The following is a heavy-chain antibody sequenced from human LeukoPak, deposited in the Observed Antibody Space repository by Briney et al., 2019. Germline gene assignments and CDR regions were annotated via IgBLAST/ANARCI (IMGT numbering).Heavy chain of an antibody. Sequence: AGGPLRLSCAASGFTFSSHAMSWVRQAPGKGLEWVSAISSGGGSTYYADSVKGRFTISRDNSKNTLYLQMNSLRAEDMAVYYCAKEPYSGSQLLDYWGQGTLVTVSS. CDR3: AKEPYSGSQLLDY. J-gene: IGHJ4*02. CDR1: GFTFSSHA. CDR2: ISSGGGST. D-gene: IGHD1-26*01. V-gene: IGHV3-23*01.